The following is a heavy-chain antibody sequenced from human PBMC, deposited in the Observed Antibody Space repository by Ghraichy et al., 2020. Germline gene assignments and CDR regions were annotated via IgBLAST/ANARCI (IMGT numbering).Heavy chain of an antibody. CDR3: ARDVTSDAFDI. CDR2: IYYSGST. D-gene: IGHD4-11*01. CDR1: GGSISSYY. J-gene: IGHJ3*02. V-gene: IGHV4-59*01. Sequence: SETLSLTCTVSGGSISSYYWSWIRQPPGKGLEWIGYIYYSGSTNYNPSLKSRVTISVDTSKNQFSLKLSSVTAADTAVYYCARDVTSDAFDIWGQGTMVTVSS.